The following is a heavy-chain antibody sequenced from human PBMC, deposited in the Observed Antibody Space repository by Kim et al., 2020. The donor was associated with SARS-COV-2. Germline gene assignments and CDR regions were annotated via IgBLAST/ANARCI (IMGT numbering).Heavy chain of an antibody. Sequence: GGSLRLSCAASGFTFGSYSMNWVRQAPGKGLEWVSCISSSSGTISYADSVKGRCTISRDNAKNSMYLQMNSLRDENTAVYYYARGRRSLDYSWQGNLGTV. D-gene: IGHD6-25*01. V-gene: IGHV3-48*02. CDR3: ARGRRSLDY. CDR1: GFTFGSYS. J-gene: IGHJ4*02. CDR2: ISSSSGTI.